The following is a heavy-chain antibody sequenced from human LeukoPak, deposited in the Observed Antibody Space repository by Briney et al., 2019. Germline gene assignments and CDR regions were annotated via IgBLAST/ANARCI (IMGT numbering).Heavy chain of an antibody. CDR1: GFTFSSYG. CDR3: ARGSGYSGYDAVDY. J-gene: IGHJ4*02. CDR2: IWYDGSNK. V-gene: IGHV3-33*01. D-gene: IGHD5-12*01. Sequence: GGSLRLSCAASGFTFSSYGMHWVRQAPGKGLEWVAVIWYDGSNKYYADSVKGRFTISGDNSKNTLYLQMNSLRAEDTAVYYCARGSGYSGYDAVDYWGQGTLVTVSS.